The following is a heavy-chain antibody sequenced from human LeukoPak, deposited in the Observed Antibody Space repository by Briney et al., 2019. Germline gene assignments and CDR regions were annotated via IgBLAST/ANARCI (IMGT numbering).Heavy chain of an antibody. J-gene: IGHJ3*02. CDR2: IYTSGST. V-gene: IGHV4-61*02. Sequence: SETLSLTCTVSGGSISSGSYYWSWIRQPAGKGLEWIGRIYTSGSTNYNPSLKSRVTISVDTSKNQFSLKLSSVIAADTAVYYCARETKSIGVAGTMRAFDIWGQGTMVTVSS. D-gene: IGHD6-19*01. CDR1: GGSISSGSYY. CDR3: ARETKSIGVAGTMRAFDI.